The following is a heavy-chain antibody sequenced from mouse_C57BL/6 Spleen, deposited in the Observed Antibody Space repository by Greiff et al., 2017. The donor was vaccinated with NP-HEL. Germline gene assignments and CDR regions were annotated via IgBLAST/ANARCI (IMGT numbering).Heavy chain of an antibody. CDR1: GFTFSDYG. J-gene: IGHJ2*01. V-gene: IGHV5-17*01. CDR3: ARRPYFDY. Sequence: DVQLQESGGGLVKPGGSLKLSCAASGFTFSDYGMHWVRQAPEKGLEWVAYISSGSSTIYYADTVKGRFTISRDNAKNTLFLQMTSLRSEDTAMYYCARRPYFDYWGQGTTLTVSS. CDR2: ISSGSSTI.